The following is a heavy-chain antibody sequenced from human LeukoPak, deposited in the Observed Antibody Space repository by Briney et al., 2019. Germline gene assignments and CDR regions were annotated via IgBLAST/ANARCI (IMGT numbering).Heavy chain of an antibody. V-gene: IGHV3-48*02. D-gene: IGHD2-2*01. CDR3: ARPASSSVDY. CDR2: ISGSGSTI. CDR1: GFTFSSYS. J-gene: IGHJ4*02. Sequence: GGSLRLSCAASGFTFSSYSMNWVRQAPGRGLEWISYISGSGSTIYHADSVKGRFTISRDNAKNSVYLQVNSLRDEDTAVYYCARPASSSVDYWGQGTLVTVSS.